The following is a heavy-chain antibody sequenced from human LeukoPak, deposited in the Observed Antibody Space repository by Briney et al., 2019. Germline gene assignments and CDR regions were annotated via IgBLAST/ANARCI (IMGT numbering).Heavy chain of an antibody. Sequence: SQTLSLTCTISGDSVSSNSAAWNWIRQSPSRGLEWLGRTYYRSKWYNDYAVTVKSRITINPDTSKNQFSLQLNSVTPEDTAVYYCARGTVGATHLAFDYWGQGTLVTVSS. V-gene: IGHV6-1*01. J-gene: IGHJ4*02. D-gene: IGHD1-26*01. CDR1: GDSVSSNSAA. CDR2: TYYRSKWYN. CDR3: ARGTVGATHLAFDY.